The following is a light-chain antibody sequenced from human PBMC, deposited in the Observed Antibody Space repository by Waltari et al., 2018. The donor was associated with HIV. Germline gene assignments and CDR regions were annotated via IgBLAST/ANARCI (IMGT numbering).Light chain of an antibody. V-gene: IGLV3-21*01. CDR1: TLGTLS. CDR3: QVWQKPGRYV. Sequence: LTQPGSVSVAPGQTASITCEGNTLGTLSVHWYRQTPGQAPILIIYYDNDRPSGISERFSGSKSGDTATLSISRVEAGDEGEYFCQVWQKPGRYVFGSGTKVTVL. J-gene: IGLJ1*01. CDR2: YDN.